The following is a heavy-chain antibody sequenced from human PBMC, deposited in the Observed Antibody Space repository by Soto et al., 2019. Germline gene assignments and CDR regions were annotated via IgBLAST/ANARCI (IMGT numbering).Heavy chain of an antibody. Sequence: PSETLSLTCAVSGYSISSGYYWGWIRQPPGKGLEWIGSIYHSGSTYYNPSLKSRVTISVDTSKNQFSLKLSSVTAADTAVYYCARIPEYCTNGVCYFDYWGQGTLVTVSS. D-gene: IGHD2-8*01. CDR3: ARIPEYCTNGVCYFDY. V-gene: IGHV4-38-2*01. CDR1: GYSISSGYY. CDR2: IYHSGST. J-gene: IGHJ4*02.